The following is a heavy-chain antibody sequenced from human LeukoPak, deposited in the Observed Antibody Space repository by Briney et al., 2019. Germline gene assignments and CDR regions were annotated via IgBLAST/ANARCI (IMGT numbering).Heavy chain of an antibody. Sequence: ASVKVSCKASGYTFTSYGISWVRQAPGQGLEWMGWISAYNGNTNYAQKLQGRVTMTTDTSTSTAYMELRSLRSDDTAVYFCARGGKGLQLIGGFYDYWGQGTLVTVSS. CDR3: ARGGKGLQLIGGFYDY. D-gene: IGHD1-1*01. V-gene: IGHV1-18*01. J-gene: IGHJ4*02. CDR1: GYTFTSYG. CDR2: ISAYNGNT.